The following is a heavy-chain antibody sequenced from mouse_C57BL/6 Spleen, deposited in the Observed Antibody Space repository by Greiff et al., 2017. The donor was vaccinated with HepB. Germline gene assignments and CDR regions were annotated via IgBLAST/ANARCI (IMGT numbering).Heavy chain of an antibody. CDR3: ARDLAYDYDGYYYAMDY. V-gene: IGHV5-4*01. CDR2: ISDGGSYT. J-gene: IGHJ4*01. D-gene: IGHD2-4*01. Sequence: EVKLVESGGGLVKPGGSLKLSCAASGFTFSSYAMSWVRQTPEKRLEWVATISDGGSYTYYPDNVKGRFTISRDNAKNNLYLQMSHLKSEDTAMYYCARDLAYDYDGYYYAMDYWGQGTSVTVSS. CDR1: GFTFSSYA.